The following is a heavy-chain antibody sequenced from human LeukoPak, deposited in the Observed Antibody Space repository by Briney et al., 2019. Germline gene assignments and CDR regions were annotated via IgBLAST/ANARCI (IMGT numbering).Heavy chain of an antibody. V-gene: IGHV1-2*02. CDR2: INPNSGGT. J-gene: IGHJ4*02. Sequence: ASVKVSCKASGYTFTGYYIHWVRQAPGQGLEWMGWINPNSGGTNYAQKFQGRVTMTRDTSISTAYMELSRLRSDDTAVYYCARDPRSRSGYYDSIFDYWGQGTLVTVSS. D-gene: IGHD3-22*01. CDR3: ARDPRSRSGYYDSIFDY. CDR1: GYTFTGYY.